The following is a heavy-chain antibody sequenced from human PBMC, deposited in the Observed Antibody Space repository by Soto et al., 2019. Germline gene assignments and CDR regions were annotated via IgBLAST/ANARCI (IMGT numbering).Heavy chain of an antibody. CDR2: ISSSGSTI. V-gene: IGHV3-11*01. Sequence: GGSLRLSCAASGFTFSDYYMSWIRQAPGKGLEWVSYISSSGSTIYYADSVKGRFTISRDNAKNSLYLQMNSLRAEDTAVYYCASSPNQRVVTAIPWFDPWGQGTLVTVSS. D-gene: IGHD2-21*02. CDR3: ASSPNQRVVTAIPWFDP. CDR1: GFTFSDYY. J-gene: IGHJ5*02.